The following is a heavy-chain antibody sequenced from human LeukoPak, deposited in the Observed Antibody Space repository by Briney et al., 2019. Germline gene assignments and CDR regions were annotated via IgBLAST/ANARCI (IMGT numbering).Heavy chain of an antibody. J-gene: IGHJ4*02. CDR3: ARDSRDYYFDY. D-gene: IGHD6-13*01. CDR2: INHSGST. V-gene: IGHV4-39*07. Sequence: PSETLSLTCTVSGGSISSSSYYWGWIRQPPGKGLEWIGEINHSGSTNYNPSLKSRVTISVDTSKNQFSLKLSSVTAADTAVYYCARDSRDYYFDYWGQGTLVTVSS. CDR1: GGSISSSSYY.